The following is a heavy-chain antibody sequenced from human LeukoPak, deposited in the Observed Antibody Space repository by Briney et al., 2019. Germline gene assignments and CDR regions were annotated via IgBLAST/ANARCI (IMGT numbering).Heavy chain of an antibody. CDR2: IYYSGST. Sequence: SETLSLTCTVSGGSISSSSYYWGWIRQPPGKGLEWIGSIYYSGSTYYNPSLKSRVTISVDTSKNQFSLKLSSVTAADTAVYYCARHWSIAARTQGWFDPWGQGTLVTVSS. CDR1: GGSISSSSYY. J-gene: IGHJ5*02. D-gene: IGHD6-6*01. V-gene: IGHV4-39*07. CDR3: ARHWSIAARTQGWFDP.